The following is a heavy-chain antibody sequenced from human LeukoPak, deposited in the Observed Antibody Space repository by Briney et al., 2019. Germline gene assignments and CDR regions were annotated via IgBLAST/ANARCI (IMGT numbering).Heavy chain of an antibody. CDR1: GYTFTGYY. CDR2: INPNSGGT. Sequence: ASVKVSCKASGYTFTGYYMHWVRQAPGQGLEWMGRINPNSGGTNYAQKFQGRVTMTRDTSISTAYMELSRLRSDDTAVYYCARGPGMEWLLYFDYWGQGTLVTVSS. D-gene: IGHD3-3*01. J-gene: IGHJ4*02. V-gene: IGHV1-2*06. CDR3: ARGPGMEWLLYFDY.